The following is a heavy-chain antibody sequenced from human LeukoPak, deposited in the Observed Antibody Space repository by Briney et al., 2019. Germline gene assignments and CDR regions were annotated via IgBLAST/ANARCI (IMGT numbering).Heavy chain of an antibody. CDR1: GFTFSNFA. CDR3: VKDSASYYYGSGSPWFDP. CDR2: IRGDGGST. Sequence: PGGSLRLSCSASGFTFSNFAMHWVRQAPGKGLEYVSVIRGDGGSTYDADSVKGRFTISRDNSKNTLYIQMSSLRAEDTAVYYCVKDSASYYYGSGSPWFDPWGQGTLVTASS. J-gene: IGHJ5*02. D-gene: IGHD3-10*01. V-gene: IGHV3-64D*06.